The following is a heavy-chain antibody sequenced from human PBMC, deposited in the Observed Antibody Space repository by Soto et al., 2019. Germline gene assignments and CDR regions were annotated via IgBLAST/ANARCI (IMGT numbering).Heavy chain of an antibody. D-gene: IGHD6-19*01. CDR1: GGSISSSSYY. J-gene: IGHJ3*02. CDR3: ARREIAVAGTGAFDI. CDR2: IYYSGST. V-gene: IGHV4-39*01. Sequence: SETLSLTCTVSGGSISSSSYYWGWIRQPPGKGLEWIGSIYYSGSTYFNPSLKSRVTISVDTSKNQFSLKLSSVTAADTAVYYCARREIAVAGTGAFDIWGQGTMVTVSS.